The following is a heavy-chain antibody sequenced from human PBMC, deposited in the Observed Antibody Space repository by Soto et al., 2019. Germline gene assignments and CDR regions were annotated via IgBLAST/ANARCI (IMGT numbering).Heavy chain of an antibody. D-gene: IGHD6-13*01. CDR2: IYYSGST. Sequence: QLQLQESGPGLVKPSETLSLTCTVSGGSISTSSYYWGWIRQPPVKGLEWIGSIYYSGSTYYNPSLKSRVTISADTSKNQFSLKLSSVTAADTAVYYCARLIAAAGGNRAYWGQGTLVTVSS. V-gene: IGHV4-39*01. J-gene: IGHJ4*02. CDR3: ARLIAAAGGNRAY. CDR1: GGSISTSSYY.